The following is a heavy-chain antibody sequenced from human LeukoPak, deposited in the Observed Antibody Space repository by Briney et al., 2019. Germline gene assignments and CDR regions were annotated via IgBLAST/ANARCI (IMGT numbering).Heavy chain of an antibody. V-gene: IGHV1-46*01. CDR3: ARAPQQQLVRYYYYYMDV. D-gene: IGHD6-13*01. CDR2: INPSGGST. Sequence: ASVKVSCKASGYTFTGYYMHWVRQAPGQGLEWMGIINPSGGSTSYAQKFQGRVTMTRDTSTSTVYMELSSLRSEDTAVYYCARAPQQQLVRYYYYYMDVWGKGTTVTVSS. J-gene: IGHJ6*03. CDR1: GYTFTGYY.